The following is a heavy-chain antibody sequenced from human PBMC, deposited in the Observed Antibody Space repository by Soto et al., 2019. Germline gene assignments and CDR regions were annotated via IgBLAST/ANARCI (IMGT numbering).Heavy chain of an antibody. CDR3: AKINSSSSARRHGGYYYDMDV. CDR1: GYTLTELS. Sequence: ASVKVSCKASGYTLTELSMHWLRQAPGKGLEWMGGFDPEDGEAIYAQKFQGRVTMTEDTSTETAYMELSRLRYEDTAVYYCAKINSSSSARRHGGYYYDMDVCGKGTTVTISS. J-gene: IGHJ6*03. D-gene: IGHD6-6*01. V-gene: IGHV1-24*01. CDR2: FDPEDGEA.